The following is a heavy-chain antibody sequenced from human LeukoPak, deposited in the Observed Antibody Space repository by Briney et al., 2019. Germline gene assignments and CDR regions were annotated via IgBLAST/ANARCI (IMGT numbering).Heavy chain of an antibody. J-gene: IGHJ5*02. D-gene: IGHD6-6*01. CDR2: IIPIFGTA. CDR1: GGTFSSYA. V-gene: IGHV1-69*13. CDR3: ARGSVWAIAARHYWFDP. Sequence: ASVKVSCKASGGTFSSYAISWVRQAPGQGLEWMGGIIPIFGTANYAQKFQGRVTITADESTSTAYMELSSLRSEDTAVYYCARGSVWAIAARHYWFDPWGQGTLVTVSS.